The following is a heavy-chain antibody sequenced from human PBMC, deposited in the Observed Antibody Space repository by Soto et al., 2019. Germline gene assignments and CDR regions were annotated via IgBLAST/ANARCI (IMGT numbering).Heavy chain of an antibody. CDR1: GGSVSSGSYY. D-gene: IGHD6-13*01. J-gene: IGHJ4*02. Sequence: PSETLSLTCTVSGGSVSSGSYYWSWIRQPPGKGLEWIGYIYYSGSTYYNPSLKSRVTISVDTSKNQFSLKLSSVTAADTAVYYCARVGSRIAPRHFDFWGQGTLVTVSS. CDR2: IYYSGST. V-gene: IGHV4-30-4*01. CDR3: ARVGSRIAPRHFDF.